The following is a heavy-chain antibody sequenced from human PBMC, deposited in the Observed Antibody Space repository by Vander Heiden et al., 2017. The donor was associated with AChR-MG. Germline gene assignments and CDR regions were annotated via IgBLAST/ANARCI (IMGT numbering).Heavy chain of an antibody. V-gene: IGHV3-30*18. J-gene: IGHJ5*02. D-gene: IGHD3-10*01. CDR2: ISYDGSNK. CDR1: GFTFSSYG. CDR3: AKGGYYYGSGSYNPNWFDP. Sequence: QVQLVESGGGVVQPGRSLRLVCAASGFTFSSYGMPGVRQGPGKGLEWVAVISYDGSNKYYADSVKGRFTISRDNSKNTLYLQMNSLRAEDTAVYYCAKGGYYYGSGSYNPNWFDPWGQGTLVTVSS.